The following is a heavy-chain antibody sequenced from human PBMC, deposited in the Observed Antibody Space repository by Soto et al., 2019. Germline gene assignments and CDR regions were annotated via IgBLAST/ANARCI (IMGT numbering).Heavy chain of an antibody. V-gene: IGHV1-69*02. D-gene: IGHD3-10*01. Sequence: SVKVSCKASGYTFTIYYMHWVRQAPGQGLEWMGRIIPILGIANYAQKFQGRVTITADKSTSTAYMELSSLRSEDTAVYYCARGGSGSYYNMIDYWGQG. J-gene: IGHJ4*02. CDR1: GYTFTIYY. CDR2: IIPILGIA. CDR3: ARGGSGSYYNMIDY.